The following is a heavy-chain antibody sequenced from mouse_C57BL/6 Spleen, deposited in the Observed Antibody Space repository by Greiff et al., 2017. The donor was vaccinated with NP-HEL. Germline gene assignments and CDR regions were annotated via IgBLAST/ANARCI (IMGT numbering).Heavy chain of an antibody. V-gene: IGHV3-6*01. CDR3: AQIYYGFYAMDY. J-gene: IGHJ4*01. CDR1: GYSITSGYY. Sequence: ESGPGLVKPSQSLSLTCSVTGYSITSGYYWNWIRQFPGNKLEWMGYISYDGSNNYNPSLKNRISITRDTSKNQFFLKLNSVTTEDTATYYCAQIYYGFYAMDYWGQGTSVTVSS. D-gene: IGHD2-2*01. CDR2: ISYDGSN.